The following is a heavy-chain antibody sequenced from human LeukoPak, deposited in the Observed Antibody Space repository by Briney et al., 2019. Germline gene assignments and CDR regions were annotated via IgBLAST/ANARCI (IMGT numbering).Heavy chain of an antibody. V-gene: IGHV1-69*05. Sequence: SVKVSCKASGGTFSSYAISWVRQAPGQGLEWMGRIIPIFGTANYAQKFQGRVTITTDESTSTAYMELSSLRSEDTAVYYCARDRYILVVMGEAFDIWGQGTMVTVSS. J-gene: IGHJ3*02. D-gene: IGHD3-22*01. CDR2: IIPIFGTA. CDR3: ARDRYILVVMGEAFDI. CDR1: GGTFSSYA.